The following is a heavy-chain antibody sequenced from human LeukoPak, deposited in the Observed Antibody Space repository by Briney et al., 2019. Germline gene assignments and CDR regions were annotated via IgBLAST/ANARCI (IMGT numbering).Heavy chain of an antibody. J-gene: IGHJ4*02. Sequence: SKTLSLTCTVSGGSISSGSYYWSWIRQPAGTGLEWIGRIYTSGSANYNPSLKSRVTISVDTSKNQFSLKLSSVTAADTAVYYCAAYSYGYFGYFDYWGQGTLVTVSS. CDR2: IYTSGSA. D-gene: IGHD5-18*01. CDR1: GGSISSGSYY. CDR3: AAYSYGYFGYFDY. V-gene: IGHV4-61*02.